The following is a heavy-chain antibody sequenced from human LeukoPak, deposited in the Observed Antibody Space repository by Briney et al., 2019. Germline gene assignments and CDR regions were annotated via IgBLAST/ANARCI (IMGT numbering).Heavy chain of an antibody. CDR2: IYPGYSDA. Sequence: ESLKIYCKGSGYSFTNYRIGWVRQMPGKGLEWMWIIYPGYSDARYSPSVQAQVPISADKAISTAYLQWSSLTASDTAMYYCSRRRDLYSGSYYPFDSWGQGTLVTVSS. CDR3: SRRRDLYSGSYYPFDS. D-gene: IGHD1-26*01. J-gene: IGHJ4*02. V-gene: IGHV5-51*01. CDR1: GYSFTNYR.